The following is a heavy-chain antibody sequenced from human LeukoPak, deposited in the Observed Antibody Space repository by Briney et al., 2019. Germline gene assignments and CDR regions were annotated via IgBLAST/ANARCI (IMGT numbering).Heavy chain of an antibody. CDR3: ARDPGYSSGWFDY. CDR2: ISASSNFI. Sequence: GGSLRLSCVVSGFTFSSYSMSWVRQAPGKGLEWVSSISASSNFIFYADSVKGRFTISRDNAKKSLYLQMNSVRAEDTAVYYCARDPGYSSGWFDYWGQGALVTVSS. CDR1: GFTFSSYS. V-gene: IGHV3-21*01. J-gene: IGHJ4*02. D-gene: IGHD6-19*01.